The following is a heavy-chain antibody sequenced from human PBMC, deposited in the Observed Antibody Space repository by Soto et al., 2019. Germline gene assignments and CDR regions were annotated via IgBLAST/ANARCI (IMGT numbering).Heavy chain of an antibody. CDR2: ISSSGSTI. V-gene: IGHV3-48*03. CDR3: AAIAAAGTVGYYYHYGMDV. Sequence: GGSLRLSCAASGFTFSSYEMNWVRQAPGKGLEWVSYISSSGSTIYYADSVKGRFTISRDNAKNSLYLQMNSLRAEDTAVYYCAAIAAAGTVGYYYHYGMDVWGQGTTVTVSS. D-gene: IGHD6-13*01. CDR1: GFTFSSYE. J-gene: IGHJ6*02.